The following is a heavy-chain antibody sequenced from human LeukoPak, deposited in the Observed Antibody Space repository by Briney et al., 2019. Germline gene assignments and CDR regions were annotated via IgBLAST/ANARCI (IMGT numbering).Heavy chain of an antibody. CDR1: GGSFSGYY. J-gene: IGHJ4*02. D-gene: IGHD1-26*01. Sequence: SETLSLTCAVYGGSFSGYYWSWIRQPPGKGLEWIGRIYTSGSTNYNPSLKSRVTMSVDTSKNQFSLKLSSVTAADTAVYYCARDRRSYYAADFDYWGQGTLVTVSS. CDR2: IYTSGST. V-gene: IGHV4-59*10. CDR3: ARDRRSYYAADFDY.